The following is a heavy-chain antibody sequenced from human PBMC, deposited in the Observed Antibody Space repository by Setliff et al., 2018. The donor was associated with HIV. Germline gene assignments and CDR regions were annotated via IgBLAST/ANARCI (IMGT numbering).Heavy chain of an antibody. CDR3: TTDQGSSWFDP. CDR2: IKSRTEGGTT. V-gene: IGHV3-15*01. J-gene: IGHJ5*02. CDR1: GFTFSNAW. D-gene: IGHD2-2*01. Sequence: VGSLRLSCAASGFTFSNAWMSWVRQAPGKGLEWVGRIKSRTEGGTTDYAAPVKGRFTISRDDSKNTLYLQMNSLKTEDTAVYYCTTDQGSSWFDPWGQGTLVTVS.